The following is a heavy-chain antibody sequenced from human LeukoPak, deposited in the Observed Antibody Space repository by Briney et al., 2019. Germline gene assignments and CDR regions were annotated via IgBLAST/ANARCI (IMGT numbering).Heavy chain of an antibody. CDR2: ISAYNGNT. Sequence: GASVKVSCKASGYTFTSYGISWVRQAPGQALEWMGWISAYNGNTNYAQKLQGRVTMTTDISTSTAYMELRSLRSDDTAVYYCARDLRTAWIQLWSLAYGMDVWGQGTTVTVSS. D-gene: IGHD5-18*01. J-gene: IGHJ6*02. V-gene: IGHV1-18*01. CDR1: GYTFTSYG. CDR3: ARDLRTAWIQLWSLAYGMDV.